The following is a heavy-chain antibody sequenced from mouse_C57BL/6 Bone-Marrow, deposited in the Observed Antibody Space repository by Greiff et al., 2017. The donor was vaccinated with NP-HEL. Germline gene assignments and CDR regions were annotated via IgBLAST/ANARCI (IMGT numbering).Heavy chain of an antibody. J-gene: IGHJ2*01. D-gene: IGHD6-1*01. CDR3: ARHSTGASLHYFDY. Sequence: VQLQQSGAELARPGASVKLSCKASGYTFTSYGISWVKQRTGQGLEWIGEIYPRSGNTYYNEKFKGKATLTADKSSSTAYMELRSLTSEDSAVYFCARHSTGASLHYFDYWGQGTTLTVSS. CDR2: IYPRSGNT. V-gene: IGHV1-81*01. CDR1: GYTFTSYG.